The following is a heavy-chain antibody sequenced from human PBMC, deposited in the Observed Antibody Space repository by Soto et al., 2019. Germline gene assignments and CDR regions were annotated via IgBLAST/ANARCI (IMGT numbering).Heavy chain of an antibody. J-gene: IGHJ6*02. CDR1: GYTLTHLY. CDR3: ARPTLVRAYLSLDV. V-gene: IGHV1-46*01. Sequence: GDSVQVSCKASGYTLTHLYMHWVRQAPGQGLEWMGILNPSGGFTSKAQKFQGRVIMTRDTSTNTVYMELSSLRYEDAAVYYCARPTLVRAYLSLDVWGQGTTVTVAS. D-gene: IGHD3-10*01. CDR2: LNPSGGFT.